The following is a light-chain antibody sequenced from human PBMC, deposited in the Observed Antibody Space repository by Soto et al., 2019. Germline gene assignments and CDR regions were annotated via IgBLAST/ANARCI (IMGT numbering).Light chain of an antibody. CDR1: QSISSW. CDR3: QQYNSYPS. V-gene: IGKV1-5*03. J-gene: IGKJ4*01. Sequence: DIQMTQSPSTLSASVGDRVTITCRASQSISSWLAWYQQKPGKAPKLLIYKASSLESGVPSRFSGSGSGTEFTLTISSLQPVDFATYYCQQYNSYPSFGGGTKVEIK. CDR2: KAS.